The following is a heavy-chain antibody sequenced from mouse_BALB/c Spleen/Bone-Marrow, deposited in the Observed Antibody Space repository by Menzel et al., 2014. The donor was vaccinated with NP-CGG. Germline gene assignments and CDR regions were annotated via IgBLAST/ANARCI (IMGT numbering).Heavy chain of an antibody. CDR3: ARRYGSLWYFDV. D-gene: IGHD1-1*01. CDR1: GYTFTDYR. J-gene: IGHJ1*01. Sequence: LVESGAELAKPGASVKMSCKASGYTFTDYRMHWVKRRPGQGLEWIGYINPSSGYTEYNQKFKDKATLTADKSSSTAYMQLNIQTSEDSAVYYCARRYGSLWYFDVWGAGTTVTVSS. CDR2: INPSSGYT. V-gene: IGHV1-4*01.